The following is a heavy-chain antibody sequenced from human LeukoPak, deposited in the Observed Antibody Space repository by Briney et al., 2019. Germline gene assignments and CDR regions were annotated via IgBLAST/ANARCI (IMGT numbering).Heavy chain of an antibody. CDR1: GGSISSYY. CDR2: IYYSGST. J-gene: IGHJ4*02. Sequence: SETLSLTCTVSGGSISSYYWSWIRQPPGKGLEWIGYIYYSGSTNYNPSLKSRVTISVDTSKNQFSLKLSSVTAADTAVYYCAGALRLGELSSKAVDYWGQGTLVTASS. CDR3: AGALRLGELSSKAVDY. D-gene: IGHD3-16*02. V-gene: IGHV4-59*12.